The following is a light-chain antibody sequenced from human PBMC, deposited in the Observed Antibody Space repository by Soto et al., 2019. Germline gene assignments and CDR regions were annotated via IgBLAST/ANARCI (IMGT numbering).Light chain of an antibody. CDR2: DAS. CDR3: MQRSHVPIT. V-gene: IGKV2D-29*01. J-gene: IGKJ5*01. Sequence: DVVMTQTPLSLSVTPGQSASMSWKFSQXLLFSDGKTYLYWYLQRPGQPPQLPIYDASYRFSGVPDRFSGSGSGTDFTLKISRVDAEDVGVYYCMQRSHVPITFGQGTRLEIK. CDR1: QXLLFSDGKTY.